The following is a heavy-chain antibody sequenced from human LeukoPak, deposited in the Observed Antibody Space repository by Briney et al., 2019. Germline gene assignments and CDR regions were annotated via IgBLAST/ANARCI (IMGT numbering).Heavy chain of an antibody. V-gene: IGHV1-18*01. CDR2: ISAYNGKT. D-gene: IGHD2-8*01. J-gene: IGHJ4*02. Sequence: ASVKVSCKASDYTFTNYGISWVRQAPGQGLEWMGWISAYNGKTYYAQNFQGRITVTTDTSTSTAYMDLRSLRSDDTAVYYCARTNLDCKNGVCYDYWGQGTPVTVSS. CDR3: ARTNLDCKNGVCYDY. CDR1: DYTFTNYG.